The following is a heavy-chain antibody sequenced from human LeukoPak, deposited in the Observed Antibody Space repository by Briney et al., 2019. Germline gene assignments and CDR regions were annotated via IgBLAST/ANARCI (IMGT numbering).Heavy chain of an antibody. V-gene: IGHV1-2*02. CDR2: INPDTGGT. CDR3: ARESIWSSLKDY. D-gene: IGHD2-8*01. J-gene: IGHJ4*02. CDR1: GYTFTGYY. Sequence: GASVKVSCKASGYTFTGYYIHWVRQAPGQGLESMGGINPDTGGTNYAQKFQGRVTMTRETSITTAYMELSRLKSDDTAVYFCARESIWSSLKDYWGQGTLVTVSS.